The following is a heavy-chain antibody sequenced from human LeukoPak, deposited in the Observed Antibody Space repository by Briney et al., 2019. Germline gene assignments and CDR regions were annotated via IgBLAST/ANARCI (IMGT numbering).Heavy chain of an antibody. CDR3: ARAYLGESIWGF. J-gene: IGHJ4*02. CDR2: ISARNGNT. CDR1: GYTFTSYG. V-gene: IGHV1-18*01. D-gene: IGHD3-16*01. Sequence: GASVKVSCKTSGYTFTSYGITWVRQAPGQRLEWMGWISARNGNTRFGQNLQDRVTLTTDASTATAYMELRGLKLDDTAMYYCARAYLGESIWGFWGQGTLVTVSS.